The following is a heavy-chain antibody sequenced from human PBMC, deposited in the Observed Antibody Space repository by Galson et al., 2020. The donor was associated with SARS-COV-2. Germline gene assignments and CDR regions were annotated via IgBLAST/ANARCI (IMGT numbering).Heavy chain of an antibody. J-gene: IGHJ4*02. CDR3: AKDTCSSTSCLFDY. D-gene: IGHD2-2*01. CDR2: ISWDGGST. Sequence: GESLKISCAASGFTFDDYTMHWVRQAPGKGLEWVSLISWDGGSTYYADSVKGRFTISRDNSKNSLYLQMNSLRTEDTALYYCAKDTCSSTSCLFDYWGQGTLVTVSS. CDR1: GFTFDDYT. V-gene: IGHV3-43*01.